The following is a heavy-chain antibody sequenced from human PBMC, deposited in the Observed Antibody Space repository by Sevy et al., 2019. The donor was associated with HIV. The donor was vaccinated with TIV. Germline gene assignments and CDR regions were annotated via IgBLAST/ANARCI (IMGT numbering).Heavy chain of an antibody. Sequence: SETLSLTCAVYGGSFSGYYWSWIRQPPGKGLEWIGEITHRGSNNYYPSLKSRVTISVDTSKNQFSLKLSSVTAADTAVYYCARHCSGTSCSHAFDIWGQGTMVTVSS. CDR3: ARHCSGTSCSHAFDI. D-gene: IGHD2-2*01. J-gene: IGHJ3*02. CDR1: GGSFSGYY. CDR2: ITHRGSN. V-gene: IGHV4-34*01.